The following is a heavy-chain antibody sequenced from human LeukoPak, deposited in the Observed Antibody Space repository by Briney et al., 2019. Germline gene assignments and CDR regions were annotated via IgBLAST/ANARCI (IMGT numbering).Heavy chain of an antibody. CDR3: ARASTIFGHFAY. D-gene: IGHD3-3*01. V-gene: IGHV4-39*07. Sequence: SETLSLTCAISGGSISGTPYSWGWIRQPPGKGLEWIGSIYYSGSTYYNPSLKSRLTISVDTSKNQFSLKLSSVTAADTAVYYCARASTIFGHFAYWGRGTLVTVSS. CDR2: IYYSGST. J-gene: IGHJ4*02. CDR1: GGSISGTPYS.